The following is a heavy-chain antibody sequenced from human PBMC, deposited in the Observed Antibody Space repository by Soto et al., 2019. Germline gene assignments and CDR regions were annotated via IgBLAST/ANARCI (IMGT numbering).Heavy chain of an antibody. D-gene: IGHD4-17*01. J-gene: IGHJ4*02. Sequence: GGSLRLSCAASGFTVSSNYMSWVRQAPGKGLEWVSVIYSGGSTYYADSVKDRFTISRDNSKNTLYLQMNSLRAEDTAVYYCARADYYGDYDYWGQGTLVTVSS. CDR3: ARADYYGDYDY. CDR2: IYSGGST. CDR1: GFTVSSNY. V-gene: IGHV3-53*01.